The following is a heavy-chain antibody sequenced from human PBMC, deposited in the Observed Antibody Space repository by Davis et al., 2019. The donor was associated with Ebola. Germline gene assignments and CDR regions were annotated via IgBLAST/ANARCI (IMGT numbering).Heavy chain of an antibody. CDR1: GFTVSSNY. J-gene: IGHJ6*02. D-gene: IGHD2-2*02. CDR2: IYSGGST. V-gene: IGHV3-66*01. Sequence: GESPKIPCAAPGFTVSSNYMSWVRQAPGKGLEWVSAIYSGGSTYYADSVKGRFTISRDNSKNTLYLQMNSLRAEDTAVYYCARDNPGYCSSTSCYSYYYYGMDVWGQGTTVTVSS. CDR3: ARDNPGYCSSTSCYSYYYYGMDV.